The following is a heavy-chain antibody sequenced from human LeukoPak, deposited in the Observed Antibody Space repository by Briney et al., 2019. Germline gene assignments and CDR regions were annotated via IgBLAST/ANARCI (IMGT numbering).Heavy chain of an antibody. J-gene: IGHJ6*03. CDR1: GGTFSSNA. CDR3: ARAVSTAYMDV. Sequence: SVKVSCKXSGGTFSSNAISWVRQAPRQGLEWMGRIIPIFGTANYAQKFQGRVTITTDESTSTAYMELSSLRSEDTAVYYCARAVSTAYMDVWGKGTTVTVSS. D-gene: IGHD2-2*01. V-gene: IGHV1-69*05. CDR2: IIPIFGTA.